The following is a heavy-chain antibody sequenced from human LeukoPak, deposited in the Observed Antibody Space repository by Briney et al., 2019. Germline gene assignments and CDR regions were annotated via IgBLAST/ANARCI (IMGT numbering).Heavy chain of an antibody. V-gene: IGHV4-59*01. Sequence: SETLSLTCTVSGGSISSCYWNWIRQPPGKGLEWIGYIYYSGITNYNPSLKSRVTISVDTSKSQFSLKLSSVTAADTALYYCARAGRWEGRPHAFDIRGQGTMVTVSS. D-gene: IGHD1-26*01. CDR3: ARAGRWEGRPHAFDI. CDR2: IYYSGIT. J-gene: IGHJ3*02. CDR1: GGSISSCY.